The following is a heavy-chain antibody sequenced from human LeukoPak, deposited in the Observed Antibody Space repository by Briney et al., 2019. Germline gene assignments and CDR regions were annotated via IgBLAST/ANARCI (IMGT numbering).Heavy chain of an antibody. CDR3: VREATGTGTRYLFDY. D-gene: IGHD3-10*01. CDR2: IWSDASNH. CDR1: GFNFRNYQ. Sequence: GGSLRLSCTASGFNFRNYQMHWVRQAPGTGLEWVAVIWSDASNHFYPDSVKGRFTVSRDNSRNTMDLQMDSLRTEDTAVYYCVREATGTGTRYLFDYWGQGALVTVSS. J-gene: IGHJ4*02. V-gene: IGHV3-33*08.